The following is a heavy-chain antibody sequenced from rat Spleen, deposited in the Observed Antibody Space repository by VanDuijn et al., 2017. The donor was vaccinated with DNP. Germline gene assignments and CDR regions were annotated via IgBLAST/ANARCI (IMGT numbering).Heavy chain of an antibody. V-gene: IGHV3-3*01. CDR2: VNSAGST. CDR1: GYSITSSYR. CDR3: ARWPGYNPPYAMDA. D-gene: IGHD1-4*01. Sequence: EVQLQESGPGLVKPSQSLSLTCSVTGYSITSSYRWNWIRKFPGNKLDWMGSVNSAGSTNNNPSLKSRISITRDTSKNQFFQQLNSVTTEDTATYFCARWPGYNPPYAMDAWGQGTSVTVSS. J-gene: IGHJ4*01.